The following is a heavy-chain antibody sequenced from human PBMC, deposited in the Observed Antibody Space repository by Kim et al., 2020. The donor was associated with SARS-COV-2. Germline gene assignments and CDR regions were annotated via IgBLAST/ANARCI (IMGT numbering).Heavy chain of an antibody. CDR3: AKDRHFGTGVGATLFSAFDI. D-gene: IGHD1-26*01. CDR2: ISGSGGST. Sequence: GGSLRLSCAASGFTFSSYAMSWVRQAPGKGLEWVSAISGSGGSTYYADSVKGRFTISRDNSKNTLYLQMNSLRAEDTAVYYCAKDRHFGTGVGATLFSAFDIWGQGTMVIVSS. J-gene: IGHJ3*02. CDR1: GFTFSSYA. V-gene: IGHV3-23*01.